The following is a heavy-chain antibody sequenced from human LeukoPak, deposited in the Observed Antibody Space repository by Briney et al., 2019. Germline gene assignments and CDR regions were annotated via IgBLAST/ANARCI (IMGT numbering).Heavy chain of an antibody. CDR2: IWYDGSNK. D-gene: IGHD6-6*01. CDR1: GFTFSSYG. V-gene: IGHV3-33*01. CDR3: ARVWVAARLGGPSVPGLGNWFDP. Sequence: GGSLRLSCAASGFTFSSYGMHWVRQAPGKGLEWVAVIWYDGSNKYYADSVKGRFTISRDNSKNTLYLQMNSLRAEDTAVYYCARVWVAARLGGPSVPGLGNWFDPWGQGTLVTVSS. J-gene: IGHJ5*02.